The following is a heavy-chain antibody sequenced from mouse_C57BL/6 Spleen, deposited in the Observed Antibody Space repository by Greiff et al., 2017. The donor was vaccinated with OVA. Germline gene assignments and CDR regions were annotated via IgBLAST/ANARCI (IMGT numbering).Heavy chain of an antibody. J-gene: IGHJ1*03. Sequence: LVESGAELARPGASVKLSCKASGYTFTSYGISWVKQRTGQGLEWIGEIYPRSGNTYYNEKFKGKATLTADKSSSTAYMELRSLTSEDSAVYFCARSGSSNWYFDVWGTGTTVTVSS. D-gene: IGHD1-1*01. CDR2: IYPRSGNT. V-gene: IGHV1-81*01. CDR3: ARSGSSNWYFDV. CDR1: GYTFTSYG.